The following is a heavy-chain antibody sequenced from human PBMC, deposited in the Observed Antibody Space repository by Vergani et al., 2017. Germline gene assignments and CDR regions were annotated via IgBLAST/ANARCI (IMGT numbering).Heavy chain of an antibody. CDR3: ARGTLDGGWTGLGPFDP. V-gene: IGHV4-59*01. CDR2: IYYSGST. D-gene: IGHD3/OR15-3a*01. Sequence: QVQLQESGPGLVKPSETLSLTCTVSGGSISSYYCSWLRQPPGKGLEWIGYIYYSGSTNYNPSLNSRVTISVDTSKNQFSLKLSSVTAADTAVYYCARGTLDGGWTGLGPFDPWGQGTLVTVSS. CDR1: GGSISSYY. J-gene: IGHJ5*02.